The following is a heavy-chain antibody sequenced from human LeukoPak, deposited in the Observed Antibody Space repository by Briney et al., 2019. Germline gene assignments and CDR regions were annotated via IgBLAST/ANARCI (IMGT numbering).Heavy chain of an antibody. CDR2: ISSNGGST. J-gene: IGHJ4*02. CDR3: ARTEYYGSGTSLFDY. CDR1: GFXFSRYT. D-gene: IGHD3-10*01. Sequence: GGSLRLSCAASGFXFSRYTIHWVRQAPGKGLEYISAISSNGGSTYYANSVKGRFTISRDNSKNTLYLQMGSLRAEDMAVYYCARTEYYGSGTSLFDYWGQGTLVTVSS. V-gene: IGHV3-64*01.